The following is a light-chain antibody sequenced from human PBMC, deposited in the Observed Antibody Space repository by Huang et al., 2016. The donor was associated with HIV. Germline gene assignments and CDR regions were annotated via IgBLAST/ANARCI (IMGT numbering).Light chain of an antibody. CDR1: QTVGVY. CDR2: DTS. V-gene: IGKV3-11*01. J-gene: IGKJ2*01. Sequence: VLTQSPATLSLSPGERATLSCRASQTVGVYLAWYQQKPGQAPRLLIYDTSTRATGIPARCSGSGSETDFTLTISSLEPEDFAVYYCQEPGSFGQGTKVEIK. CDR3: QEPGS.